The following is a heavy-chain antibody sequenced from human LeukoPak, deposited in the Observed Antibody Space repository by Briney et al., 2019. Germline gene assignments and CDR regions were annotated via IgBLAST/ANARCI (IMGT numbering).Heavy chain of an antibody. D-gene: IGHD2-2*01. CDR3: TKGSDCRSPTCYARAPFNWFDP. V-gene: IGHV3-23*01. Sequence: PGGSLRLSCAASGFTFSSYAMSWVRQAPGKGLEWVSAISGSGGSTYYADPVKGRFTISRDNSKNTLYLQINSLRAEDTAVYYCTKGSDCRSPTCYARAPFNWFDPWGQGTLVTVSS. CDR2: ISGSGGST. J-gene: IGHJ5*02. CDR1: GFTFSSYA.